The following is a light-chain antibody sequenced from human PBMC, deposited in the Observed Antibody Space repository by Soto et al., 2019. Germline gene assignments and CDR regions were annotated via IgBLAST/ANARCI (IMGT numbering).Light chain of an antibody. CDR2: TTS. CDR1: QGINRW. Sequence: DIQMTQSPSFMSASVGDRVTVTCRASQGINRWLAWYQQKPGKAPKLLIYTTSTLASGVPSRFSGSGSGTDFTLPISSLQPEDFATYYCQQANSFPITVRQGTRLEIK. V-gene: IGKV1-12*01. CDR3: QQANSFPIT. J-gene: IGKJ5*01.